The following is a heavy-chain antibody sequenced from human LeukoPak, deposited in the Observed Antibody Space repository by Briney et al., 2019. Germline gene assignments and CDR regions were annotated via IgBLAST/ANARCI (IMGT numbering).Heavy chain of an antibody. CDR3: AKGPLPRIDY. J-gene: IGHJ4*02. V-gene: IGHV3-11*01. Sequence: PGGSLRLSCTASGFTFRDYYVTWIRQAPGKGLEWVSYIRSTGSSTYYADSVKGRFTISRDNSKNTLYLQMNSLRAEDTAVYYCAKGPLPRIDYWGQGTLVTVSS. CDR1: GFTFRDYY. CDR2: IRSTGSST.